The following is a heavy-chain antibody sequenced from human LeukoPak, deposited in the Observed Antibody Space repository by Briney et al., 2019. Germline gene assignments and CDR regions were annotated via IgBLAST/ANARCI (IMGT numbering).Heavy chain of an antibody. J-gene: IGHJ4*02. CDR3: AKSSDILTGYLYYFDY. Sequence: GGSLRLSCAASGFTFSSYAMSWVRQAPGKGLEWVSAISGSGGSTYYADPVKGRFTISRDNSKNTLYLQVNSLRAEDTAVYHCAKSSDILTGYLYYFDYWGQGTLVTVSS. CDR1: GFTFSSYA. V-gene: IGHV3-23*01. CDR2: ISGSGGST. D-gene: IGHD3-9*01.